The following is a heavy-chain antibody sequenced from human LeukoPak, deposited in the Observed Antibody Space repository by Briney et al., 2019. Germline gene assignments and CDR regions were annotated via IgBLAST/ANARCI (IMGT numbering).Heavy chain of an antibody. CDR2: ISHDGSNM. Sequence: PGGSLRLSCAASGFTFSSYGIHWVRQAPAKGLEWVAVISHDGSNMYYADSVKGRFTISRDNSKNTLYLQMNSLRPEDTAVYYCAKDLGNDWYYDTFDYWGQGTLDTVSS. CDR3: AKDLGNDWYYDTFDY. V-gene: IGHV3-30*18. CDR1: GFTFSSYG. J-gene: IGHJ4*02. D-gene: IGHD6-19*01.